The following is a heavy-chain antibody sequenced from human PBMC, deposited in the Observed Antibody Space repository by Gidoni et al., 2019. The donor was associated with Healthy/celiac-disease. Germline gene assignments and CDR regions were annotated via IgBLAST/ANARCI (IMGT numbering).Heavy chain of an antibody. V-gene: IGHV3-48*03. CDR3: AREVSIVLMGGMDV. CDR1: GSTFSSYE. D-gene: IGHD2-8*01. J-gene: IGHJ6*02. CDR2: ISSSGSTI. Sequence: EVQLVESGGGLVQPGGSLRLSCAASGSTFSSYEMNWVRQAPGKGLEWVSYISSSGSTIYYADSVKGRFTIARDNAKNSLYLQMNSLRAEDTAVYYCAREVSIVLMGGMDVWGQGTTVTVSS.